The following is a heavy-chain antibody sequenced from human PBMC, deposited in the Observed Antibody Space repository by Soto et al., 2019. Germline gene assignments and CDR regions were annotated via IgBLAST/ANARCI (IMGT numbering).Heavy chain of an antibody. D-gene: IGHD4-17*01. Sequence: PSETLSLTCTVSGGSISSGGYYWSWIRQHPGKGLEWIGYIYYSGSTYYNPSLKSRVTISVDTSKNQFSLKLSSVTAADTAVYYCARTMTTVTHFDYWGQGTLVTVSS. CDR1: GGSISSGGYY. V-gene: IGHV4-31*03. J-gene: IGHJ4*02. CDR2: IYYSGST. CDR3: ARTMTTVTHFDY.